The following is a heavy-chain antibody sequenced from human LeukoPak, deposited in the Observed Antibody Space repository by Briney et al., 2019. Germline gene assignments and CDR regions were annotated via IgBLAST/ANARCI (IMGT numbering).Heavy chain of an antibody. D-gene: IGHD1-26*01. Sequence: SENLSLTCAVYGGSFSGYYWSWIRQPPGKGLEWIGEINHSGSTNYNLSLKSRVTILVDTSKNQFSLKLSSVTAADTAVYYCARGSIVGAYFEFWGQGTLVTVSS. CDR1: GGSFSGYY. CDR2: INHSGST. V-gene: IGHV4-34*01. CDR3: ARGSIVGAYFEF. J-gene: IGHJ4*02.